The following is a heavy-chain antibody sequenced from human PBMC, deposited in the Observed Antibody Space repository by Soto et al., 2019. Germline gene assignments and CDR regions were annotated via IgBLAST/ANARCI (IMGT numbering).Heavy chain of an antibody. J-gene: IGHJ4*02. CDR2: TYYRSNWRH. CDR1: VGSVSSNTSA. CDR3: ARGVAGSGFDL. D-gene: IGHD6-19*01. Sequence: SQTLSLTRALSVGSVSSNTSAWNVIRSPPSRGLEWLGRTYYRSNWRHDYAVSVKSRITVNPDTSKNQFSLQLNSVAPDDTAVYYCARGVAGSGFDLWGQGTLVTVSS. V-gene: IGHV6-1*01.